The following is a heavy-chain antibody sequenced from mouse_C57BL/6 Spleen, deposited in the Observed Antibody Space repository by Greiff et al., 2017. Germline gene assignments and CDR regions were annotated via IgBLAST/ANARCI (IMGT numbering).Heavy chain of an antibody. J-gene: IGHJ2*01. CDR1: GYAFSSSW. Sequence: VQLQQSGPELVKPGASVKISCKASGYAFSSSWMNWVKQRPGKGLEWIGRIYPGDGDTNYNGKFKGKATLTADKSSSTAYRQLSSLTSEDSAVYFCARGGFLFDYWGQGTTLTVSS. CDR3: ARGGFLFDY. V-gene: IGHV1-82*01. CDR2: IYPGDGDT.